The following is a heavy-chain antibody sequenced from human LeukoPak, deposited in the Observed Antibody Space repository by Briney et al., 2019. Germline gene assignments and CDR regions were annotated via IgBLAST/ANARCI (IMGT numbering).Heavy chain of an antibody. CDR1: GGSFSGYY. CDR2: INHSGST. V-gene: IGHV4-34*01. J-gene: IGHJ4*02. Sequence: SETLSLTCAVYGGSFSGYYWSWIRQPPGKGLEWIGEINHSGSTNYNPSLKSRVTISVDTSKNQFSLKLSSVTAADTAVYYCARDRRLGELSAPFDYWGQGTLVPVSS. D-gene: IGHD3-16*02. CDR3: ARDRRLGELSAPFDY.